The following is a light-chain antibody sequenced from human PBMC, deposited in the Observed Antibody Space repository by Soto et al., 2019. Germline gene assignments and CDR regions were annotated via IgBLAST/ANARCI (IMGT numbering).Light chain of an antibody. CDR3: QQYNNWPRT. Sequence: EIVMTQSPATLSVSPGERVTLSCRASQSVSNNLVWYQQKPGQAPRLLIYGASTRATGIPARISGSGPGTELTLTISSLQSEDFAVYYCQQYNNWPRTFGQGTKVDI. CDR2: GAS. CDR1: QSVSNN. J-gene: IGKJ1*01. V-gene: IGKV3-15*01.